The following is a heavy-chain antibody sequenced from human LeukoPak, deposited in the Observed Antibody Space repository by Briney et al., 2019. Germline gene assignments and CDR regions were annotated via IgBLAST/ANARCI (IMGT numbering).Heavy chain of an antibody. CDR1: GGSISSYS. V-gene: IGHV4-59*01. Sequence: NSSETLSLTCTVSGGSISSYSWNWIRQPPGKRLEWIGYIYNSGSTNYNPSLKSRVTISVDTSKNQFSLKLNSVTAADTAVYYCARGGPAARNWYFDLWGRGTLVTVSS. J-gene: IGHJ2*01. CDR2: IYNSGST. D-gene: IGHD2-2*01. CDR3: ARGGPAARNWYFDL.